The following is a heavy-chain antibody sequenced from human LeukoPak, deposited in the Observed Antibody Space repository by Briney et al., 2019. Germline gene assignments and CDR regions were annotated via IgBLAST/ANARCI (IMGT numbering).Heavy chain of an antibody. CDR1: GGSISSGDYY. Sequence: PSETLSLTCTVSGGSISSGDYYWSWIRQPPGKGLEWIGYIYYSGSTYYNPSLKSRVTISVDTSKNQFSLKLSSVTAADTAVYYCARDLGSSSWYYFDYWGQGTLVTVSS. V-gene: IGHV4-30-4*01. J-gene: IGHJ4*02. CDR2: IYYSGST. D-gene: IGHD6-13*01. CDR3: ARDLGSSSWYYFDY.